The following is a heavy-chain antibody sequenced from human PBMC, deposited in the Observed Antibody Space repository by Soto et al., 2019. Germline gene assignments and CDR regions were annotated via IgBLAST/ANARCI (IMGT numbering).Heavy chain of an antibody. CDR2: ISGSGGST. CDR1: GFTFSSYA. D-gene: IGHD6-19*01. V-gene: IGHV3-23*01. Sequence: GGSLRLSCAASGFTFSSYAMSWVRQAPGKGLEWVSAISGSGGSTYYADSVKGRFTISRDNSKNTLYLQMNSLRAEDTAVYYCAKEVAVAGTYGYYFDYWGQGXLVTVYS. CDR3: AKEVAVAGTYGYYFDY. J-gene: IGHJ4*02.